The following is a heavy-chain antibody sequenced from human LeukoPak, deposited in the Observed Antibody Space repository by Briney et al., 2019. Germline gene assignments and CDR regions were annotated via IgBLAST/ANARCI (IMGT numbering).Heavy chain of an antibody. Sequence: SETLSLTCSVSLDSTTSYYWGWIRQSPGKGLEWIGSIYYSGSTYYNPSLKSRVTISVDTSKNQFSLRLNSVTAADTAVYYCASQSYGTSVSYWGQGTLVTVSS. CDR2: IYYSGST. J-gene: IGHJ4*02. CDR3: ASQSYGTSVSY. CDR1: LDSTTSYY. D-gene: IGHD2-2*01. V-gene: IGHV4-39*07.